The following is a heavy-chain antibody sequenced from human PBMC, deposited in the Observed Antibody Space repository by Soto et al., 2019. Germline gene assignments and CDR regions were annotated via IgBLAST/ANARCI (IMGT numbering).Heavy chain of an antibody. D-gene: IGHD6-13*01. CDR3: AKDRSAQSDSWLNWFDP. V-gene: IGHV3-9*01. Sequence: EVQLVESGGGLVQPGGSLRLSCAASGCTCEDYVMHWVRQAPGKGLEWVSGISWQSGTIGYADSVKGRFTISRDNAKNSLFLQMNSLRTEDTAFYYCAKDRSAQSDSWLNWFDPCGQGTLVTVSS. CDR2: ISWQSGTI. J-gene: IGHJ5*02. CDR1: GCTCEDYV.